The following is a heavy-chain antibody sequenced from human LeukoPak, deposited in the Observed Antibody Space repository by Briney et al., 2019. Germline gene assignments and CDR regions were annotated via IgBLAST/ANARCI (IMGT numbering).Heavy chain of an antibody. V-gene: IGHV4-38-2*02. J-gene: IGHJ3*02. CDR2: IYYSGST. CDR3: AKVYCSGGSCYSSDAFDI. Sequence: SETLSLTCTVSGYSISSGYYWGWIRQPPGKGLEWIGYIYYSGSTNYNPSLKSRVTISVDTSKNQFSLKLTSVTAADTAVYYCAKVYCSGGSCYSSDAFDIWGQGTMVTVSS. CDR1: GYSISSGYY. D-gene: IGHD2-15*01.